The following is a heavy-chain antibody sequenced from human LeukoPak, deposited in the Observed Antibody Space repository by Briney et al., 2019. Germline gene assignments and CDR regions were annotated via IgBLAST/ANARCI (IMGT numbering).Heavy chain of an antibody. D-gene: IGHD3-10*01. Sequence: SETLSLTCTVSGYSISSGYYWGWIRQPPGKGLEWIGIIYHSGSTYYNPSLKSRVTTSVTTTKNQFSLKRSFVTAAATVVYYCGRVVDLGTYYYGSGSYDYWGRGTLVTVSS. CDR2: IYHSGST. J-gene: IGHJ4*02. CDR3: GRVVDLGTYYYGSGSYDY. V-gene: IGHV4-38-2*02. CDR1: GYSISSGYY.